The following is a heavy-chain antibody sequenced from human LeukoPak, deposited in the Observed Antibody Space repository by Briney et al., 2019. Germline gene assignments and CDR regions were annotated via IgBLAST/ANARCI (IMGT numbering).Heavy chain of an antibody. CDR2: IPYSGNA. D-gene: IGHD2-15*01. CDR1: GGSISSSSYY. Sequence: KASETLSLTCTVSGGSISSSSYYWGWIRQPPGQGLEWIGTIPYSGNAYYSPSLKSRVTMSEDTSKNQFSLRLYSVTAADTAVYYCARVADAFDIWGQGTMVTVSS. V-gene: IGHV4-39*07. CDR3: ARVADAFDI. J-gene: IGHJ3*02.